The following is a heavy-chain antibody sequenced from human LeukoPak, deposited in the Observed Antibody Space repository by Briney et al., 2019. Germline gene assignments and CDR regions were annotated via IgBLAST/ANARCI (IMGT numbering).Heavy chain of an antibody. J-gene: IGHJ5*02. CDR3: AREDRYSSSWYVLGPFDP. CDR2: IGTAGDT. Sequence: GGSLRLPCAASGFTFSSYDMHWVRQATGKGLEWVSAIGTAGDTYYPGSVKGRFTISRENAKNSLYLQMNSLRAEDTAVYYCAREDRYSSSWYVLGPFDPWGQGTLVTVSS. D-gene: IGHD6-13*01. CDR1: GFTFSSYD. V-gene: IGHV3-13*01.